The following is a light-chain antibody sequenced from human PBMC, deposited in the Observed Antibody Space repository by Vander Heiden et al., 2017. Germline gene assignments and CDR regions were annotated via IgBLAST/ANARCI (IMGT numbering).Light chain of an antibody. J-gene: IGKJ1*01. V-gene: IGKV1-8*01. Sequence: AIRMTQSPSSFSASTGDRVTITCRASQGISSYLAWYQQKPGKAPKLLIYAAPTLQRGVPSRFSGSGSGTDFTLTISCLQSEDFATYYCQQYYSYPQTFGHGTKVEIK. CDR1: QGISSY. CDR3: QQYYSYPQT. CDR2: AAP.